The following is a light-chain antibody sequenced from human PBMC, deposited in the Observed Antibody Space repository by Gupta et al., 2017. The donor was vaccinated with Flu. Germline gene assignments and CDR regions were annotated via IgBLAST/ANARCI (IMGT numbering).Light chain of an antibody. J-gene: IGKJ1*01. Sequence: SSLSASEGDRVTITCRASQEIRDFLVWYQQKPGKAPELLIAAASRLKSGVPRRFSGSGSGTDFTLTISSLQSEDVATYYCQEDVSAPWTFGQGTRVEI. CDR1: QEIRDF. V-gene: IGKV1-27*01. CDR2: AAS. CDR3: QEDVSAPWT.